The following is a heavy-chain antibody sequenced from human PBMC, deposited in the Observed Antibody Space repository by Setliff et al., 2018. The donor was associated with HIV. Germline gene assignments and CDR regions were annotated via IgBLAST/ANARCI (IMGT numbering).Heavy chain of an antibody. CDR1: GFTFSSYG. J-gene: IGHJ4*02. V-gene: IGHV3-30*03. D-gene: IGHD3-16*01. CDR2: ISYDGKSI. CDR3: AREEPALLSVFALGH. Sequence: GGSLRLSCAASGFTFSSYGMHWVRQAPGKGLEWVAVISYDGKSIQYADSVKGRFTVSRDNSRKTLYLQMSSLRTGDKAVYYCAREEPALLSVFALGHWGQGTLVTVSS.